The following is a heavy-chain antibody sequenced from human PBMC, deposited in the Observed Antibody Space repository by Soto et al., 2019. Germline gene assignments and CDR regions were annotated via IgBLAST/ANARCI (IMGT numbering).Heavy chain of an antibody. V-gene: IGHV3-23*01. Sequence: HPGGSLRLSCAASGFTFSSYAMSWVRQAPGKGLEWVSAISGSGGSTYYADSVKGRFTISRDNSKNTLYLQMNSLRAEDTAVYYCANEPAPQVVQDDYWGQGTLVTVSS. CDR1: GFTFSSYA. J-gene: IGHJ4*02. CDR2: ISGSGGST. D-gene: IGHD1-1*01. CDR3: ANEPAPQVVQDDY.